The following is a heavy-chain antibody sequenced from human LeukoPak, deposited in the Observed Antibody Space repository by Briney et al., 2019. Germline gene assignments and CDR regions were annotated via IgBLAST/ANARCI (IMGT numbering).Heavy chain of an antibody. CDR3: ARHPLLWFGELSGAFDI. CDR1: GYSFTTYW. CDR2: IYPADSTA. Sequence: GESLKISCKASGYSFTTYWIGWVRQMPGKGLEWMGIIYPADSTAHYSPSFQGQVTISVDKSINTAYLQWSRLKASDTAMYYCARHPLLWFGELSGAFDIWGQGTMVTVSS. J-gene: IGHJ3*02. V-gene: IGHV5-51*01. D-gene: IGHD3-10*01.